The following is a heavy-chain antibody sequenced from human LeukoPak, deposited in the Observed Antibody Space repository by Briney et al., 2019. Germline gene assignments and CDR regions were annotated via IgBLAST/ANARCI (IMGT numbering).Heavy chain of an antibody. CDR3: ASSDCSGGSCHDY. Sequence: ASVKVSCKASGGTFSSYAISWVRQAPGQGLEWMGGIIPIFGTANYAQKFQGRVTITTDESTSTAYMELSSLRSEDTAVYYCASSDCSGGSCHDYWGQGTLVTVSS. V-gene: IGHV1-69*05. J-gene: IGHJ4*02. CDR1: GGTFSSYA. CDR2: IIPIFGTA. D-gene: IGHD2-15*01.